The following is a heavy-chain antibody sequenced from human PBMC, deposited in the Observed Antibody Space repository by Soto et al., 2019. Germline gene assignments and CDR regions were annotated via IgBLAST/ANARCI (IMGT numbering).Heavy chain of an antibody. J-gene: IGHJ4*02. CDR1: GFTFSSYG. D-gene: IGHD5-12*01. V-gene: IGHV3-33*01. Sequence: GGSLRLSCAASGFTFSSYGMHWVRQAPGKGLEWVAVIWYDGSNKYYADSVKGRFTISRDNSKNTLYLQMNSLRAEDTAVYYCAREVLDSGYDYPFDYWGQGTLVTVSS. CDR2: IWYDGSNK. CDR3: AREVLDSGYDYPFDY.